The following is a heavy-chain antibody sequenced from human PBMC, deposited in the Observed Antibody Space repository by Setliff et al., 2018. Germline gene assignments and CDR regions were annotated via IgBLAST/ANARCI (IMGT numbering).Heavy chain of an antibody. CDR1: GGSISSGGYY. V-gene: IGHV4-31*03. CDR2: IYYSGST. J-gene: IGHJ6*02. CDR3: ARVAAYSSSWYNYYYGMDV. Sequence: PSETLSLTCTVSGGSISSGGYYWSWIRQHPGKGLEWIGYIYYSGSTYYNPSLKSRVTISVDTSKNQFSLKLSSVTAADTAVYYCARVAAYSSSWYNYYYGMDVWGQGTTVTVSS. D-gene: IGHD6-13*01.